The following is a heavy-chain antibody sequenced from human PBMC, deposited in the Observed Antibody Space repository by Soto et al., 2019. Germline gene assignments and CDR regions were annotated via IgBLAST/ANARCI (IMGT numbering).Heavy chain of an antibody. CDR2: IIPIFGTA. D-gene: IGHD5-12*01. J-gene: IGHJ3*02. V-gene: IGHV1-69*01. Sequence: QVQLVQSGAEVKKPGSSVKVSCKASGGTFSSYAISWVRQAPGQGLEWMGGIIPIFGTANYAQKFQGRVTITADESSRTAYMELSSLRSEDTAVYYCARDYVDIVATSEGHDAFDIWGQGTMVTVSS. CDR3: ARDYVDIVATSEGHDAFDI. CDR1: GGTFSSYA.